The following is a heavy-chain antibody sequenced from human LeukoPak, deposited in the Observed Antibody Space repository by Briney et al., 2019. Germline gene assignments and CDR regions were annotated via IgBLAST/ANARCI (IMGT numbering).Heavy chain of an antibody. CDR3: AKVSVKDSSGWYYYYYYMDV. CDR2: ISGSGGST. D-gene: IGHD6-19*01. V-gene: IGHV3-23*01. Sequence: GGSLRLSCAASGFTFSSYAMSWVRQAPGKGLDWDSAISGSGGSTYYADSVKGRFTISRDNSKNTLYLQMNSLRAEDTAVYYCAKVSVKDSSGWYYYYYYMDVWGKGTTVTVSS. J-gene: IGHJ6*03. CDR1: GFTFSSYA.